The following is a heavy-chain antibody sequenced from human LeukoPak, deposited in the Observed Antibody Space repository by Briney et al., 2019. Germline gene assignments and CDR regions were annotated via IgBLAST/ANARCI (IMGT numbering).Heavy chain of an antibody. V-gene: IGHV3-30*18. CDR3: AKVRRYGDYVGDAFDI. Sequence: GGSLRLSCAASGFTFSRYVMHWVRQAPGKGLEWVAVISYDGTNKYYADSVKGRFTISRDNSKNTLSLQMNSLRTEDTAVYYCAKVRRYGDYVGDAFDILGQGTMVTVSS. J-gene: IGHJ3*02. D-gene: IGHD4-17*01. CDR1: GFTFSRYV. CDR2: ISYDGTNK.